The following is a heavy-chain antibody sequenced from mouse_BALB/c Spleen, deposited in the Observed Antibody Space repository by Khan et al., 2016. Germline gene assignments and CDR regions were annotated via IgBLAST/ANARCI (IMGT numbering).Heavy chain of an antibody. J-gene: IGHJ4*01. CDR1: GYSITSNYA. CDR2: ISYSGST. V-gene: IGHV3-2*02. CDR3: ARKNYYGYAVDY. D-gene: IGHD1-1*01. Sequence: EVKLEESGPGLVKPSQSLSLTCTVTGYSITSNYAWNWIRQFPGNKLEWMGYISYSGSTSYNPSIKSRISITRDPSKNQFFLQVNSVTSEDTATXYCARKNYYGYAVDYWGQGTSVTVSS.